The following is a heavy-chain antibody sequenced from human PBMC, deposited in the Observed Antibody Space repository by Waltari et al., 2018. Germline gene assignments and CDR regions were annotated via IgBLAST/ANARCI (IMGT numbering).Heavy chain of an antibody. Sequence: QVQLQESGPGLVKPSETLSPTCAVPGSSLSRDSHRGRCRPPPGKGLEWVGSIWHTGNTYYNPSLRGRVTISVDTSRSQFSLMVSSVTAADTAVYYCARSERDSSGWYPVGFDYWGQGTLVTVSS. D-gene: IGHD6-19*01. V-gene: IGHV4-38-2*01. CDR1: GSSLSRDSH. CDR2: IWHTGNT. J-gene: IGHJ4*02. CDR3: ARSERDSSGWYPVGFDY.